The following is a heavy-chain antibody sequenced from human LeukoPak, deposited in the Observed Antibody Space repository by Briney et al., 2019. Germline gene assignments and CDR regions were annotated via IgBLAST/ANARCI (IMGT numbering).Heavy chain of an antibody. V-gene: IGHV3-23*01. CDR2: ISSGGGST. CDR1: GFTFSSYA. CDR3: ASARGTSLSYFDL. J-gene: IGHJ2*01. Sequence: GGSLRLSCAASGFTFSSYAMGWVRQPPGKGLEWVSGISSGGGSTYYTDSMKGRFTISRDNSKNTLYLQMNSLTAEDTALYYCASARGTSLSYFDLWGRGTLVTVSS. D-gene: IGHD2-2*01.